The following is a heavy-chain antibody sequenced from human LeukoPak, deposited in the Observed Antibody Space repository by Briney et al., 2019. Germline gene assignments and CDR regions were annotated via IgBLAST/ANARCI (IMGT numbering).Heavy chain of an antibody. CDR3: ATVLQGYYFDY. J-gene: IGHJ4*02. CDR1: GYTFTSYY. V-gene: IGHV1-24*01. CDR2: FDPEDGET. Sequence: ASVKVSCKASGYTFTSYYMHWVRQAPGKGLEWMGGFDPEDGETIYAQKFQGRVTMTEDTSTDTAYMELSSLRSEDTAVYYCATVLQGYYFDYWGQGTLVTVSS.